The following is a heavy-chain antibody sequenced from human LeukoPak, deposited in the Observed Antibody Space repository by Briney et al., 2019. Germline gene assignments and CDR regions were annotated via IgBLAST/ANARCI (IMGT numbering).Heavy chain of an antibody. CDR2: ISSRDSTT. CDR1: GFSFSSYA. CDR3: AKSGSYSRYYYYMDV. Sequence: GGSLRLSCATSGFSFSSYAMSWVRQAPGKGLEWVSYISSRDSTTYYSDSVKGRFTISRDNAKNSLYLQMNSLRAEDTAVYYCAKSGSYSRYYYYMDVWGKGTTVTVSS. V-gene: IGHV3-48*04. J-gene: IGHJ6*03. D-gene: IGHD1-26*01.